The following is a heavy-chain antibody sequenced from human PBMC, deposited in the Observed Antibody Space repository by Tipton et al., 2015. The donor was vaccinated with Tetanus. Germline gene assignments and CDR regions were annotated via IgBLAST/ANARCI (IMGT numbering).Heavy chain of an antibody. V-gene: IGHV1-69*01. CDR1: GGTFSSYA. CDR2: IIPIFGTA. Sequence: QSGPEVKKPGSSVKVSCKASGGTFSSYAISWVRQAPGQGLEWMGGIIPIFGTANYAQKFQGRVTITADESTSTAYMELSSLRSEDTAVYYCARVLAYYYDSSGYSYDAFDIWGQGTMVTVSS. J-gene: IGHJ3*02. D-gene: IGHD3-22*01. CDR3: ARVLAYYYDSSGYSYDAFDI.